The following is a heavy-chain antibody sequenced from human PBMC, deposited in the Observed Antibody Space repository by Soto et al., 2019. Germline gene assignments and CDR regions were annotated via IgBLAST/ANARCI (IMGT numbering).Heavy chain of an antibody. D-gene: IGHD2-2*01. Sequence: VASVKVSCKTSGHTFTSLAFSWVRQAPGQGLEWMGWISGYNGFTKYAENLQGRVTMTTDTSTSTAYMELRSLRSDDTAVYYCARKYCSTTSCTSQYGMDVWGQGTTVTVSS. CDR3: ARKYCSTTSCTSQYGMDV. V-gene: IGHV1-18*04. J-gene: IGHJ6*02. CDR2: ISGYNGFT. CDR1: GHTFTSLA.